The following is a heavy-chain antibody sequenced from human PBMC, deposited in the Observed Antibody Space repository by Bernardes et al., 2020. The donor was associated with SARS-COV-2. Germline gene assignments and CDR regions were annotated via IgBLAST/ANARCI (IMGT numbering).Heavy chain of an antibody. Sequence: SESLSLTCAVYGWSFSGYYWSWIRQPPGKGLEWIWEINHSGSTNYNPSLKSRVIILVDTPKNQFSLKLSSVTAADTAVYYCARGGCGTSCKTGGFVYWGKKTLVIVSS. J-gene: IGHJ4*02. CDR3: ARGGCGTSCKTGGFVY. CDR1: GWSFSGYY. D-gene: IGHD2-2*01. CDR2: INHSGST. V-gene: IGHV4-34*01.